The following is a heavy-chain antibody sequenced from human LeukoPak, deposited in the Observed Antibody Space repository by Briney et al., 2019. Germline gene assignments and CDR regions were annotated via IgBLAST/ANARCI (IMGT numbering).Heavy chain of an antibody. CDR3: ARGLYGSGSYYNYYYYYMDV. CDR2: INPSGGST. J-gene: IGHJ6*03. CDR1: GYTFTSYY. Sequence: ASVKVSCKASGYTFTSYYMHWVRQAPGQGLEWMGIINPSGGSTSYAQKFQGRVTMTRDTSKNQFSLKLSSVTAADTAVYYCARGLYGSGSYYNYYYYYMDVWGKGTTVTISS. V-gene: IGHV1-46*01. D-gene: IGHD3-10*01.